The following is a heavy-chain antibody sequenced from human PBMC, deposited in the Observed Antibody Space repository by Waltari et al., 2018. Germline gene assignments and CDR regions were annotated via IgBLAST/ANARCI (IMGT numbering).Heavy chain of an antibody. V-gene: IGHV4-39*07. CDR3: ARDISYSCFDY. D-gene: IGHD5-18*01. CDR1: GGSIRSSSYY. Sequence: QLQLQESGPGLVKPSETLSLTCTVSGGSIRSSSYYWGWIRQPPGKGLEWIGSIYYSGSTYYNPSLKSRVTISVDTSKNQFSLKLSSVTAADTAVYYCARDISYSCFDYWGQGTLVTVSS. J-gene: IGHJ4*02. CDR2: IYYSGST.